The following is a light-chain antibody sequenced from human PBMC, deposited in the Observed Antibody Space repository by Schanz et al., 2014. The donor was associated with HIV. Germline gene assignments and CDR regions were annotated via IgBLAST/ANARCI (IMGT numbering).Light chain of an antibody. CDR3: QQSDTFPYT. Sequence: DIQMTQSPSPLSASVGDTVTITCRASQDIRDDLGWYQQKPGRAPKRLIYGASSLQSGVPSRFSASGSETDFTLTISSLQPDDYATYYCQQSDTFPYTFGQGTKLEIK. CDR1: QDIRDD. CDR2: GAS. J-gene: IGKJ2*01. V-gene: IGKV1-17*01.